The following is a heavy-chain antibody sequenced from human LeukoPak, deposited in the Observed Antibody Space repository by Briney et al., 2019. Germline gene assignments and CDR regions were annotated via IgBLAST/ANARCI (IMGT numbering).Heavy chain of an antibody. CDR3: ARVDYVWGSYRYSHYYYGMDV. D-gene: IGHD3-16*02. J-gene: IGHJ6*02. V-gene: IGHV4-34*01. CDR2: INHSGST. CDR1: GGSFSGYY. Sequence: PSETLSLTCAVYGGSFSGYYWSWIRQPPGKGLEWIGEINHSGSTNYNPSLKSRVTISVDTSKNPFSLKLSSVTAADTAVYYCARVDYVWGSYRYSHYYYGMDVWGQGTTVTVSS.